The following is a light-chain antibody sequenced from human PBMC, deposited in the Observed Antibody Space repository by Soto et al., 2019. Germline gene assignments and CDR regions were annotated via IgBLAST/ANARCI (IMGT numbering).Light chain of an antibody. Sequence: DIQMTQSPSTLSASVGDRVTITCRASQSISSWLAWYQQKPGKAPKLLIYGASSLESGVPSRFSGSGSGTEFTLTISSLQPEDFATYYCQQLNSNPITFGQGTRLEIK. CDR2: GAS. CDR1: QSISSW. CDR3: QQLNSNPIT. J-gene: IGKJ5*01. V-gene: IGKV1-5*01.